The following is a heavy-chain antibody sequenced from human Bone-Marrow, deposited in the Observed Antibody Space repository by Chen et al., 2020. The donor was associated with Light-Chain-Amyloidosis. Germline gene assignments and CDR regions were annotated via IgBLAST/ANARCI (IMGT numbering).Heavy chain of an antibody. Sequence: QLQLQESGPGLVKPSATLSLTCTVSGGSISSSSYYWGWIRPPPGKGLEWIGSIYYSGSTDYNPSLKSRVTISVDTSKNPFTLKLSSVTAADTAVYDCARAWYDYVWGSYGYPCDYGGQGTLVTGSS. J-gene: IGHJ4*02. V-gene: IGHV4-39*07. CDR2: IYYSGST. CDR3: ARAWYDYVWGSYGYPCDY. CDR1: GGSISSSSYY. D-gene: IGHD3-16*01.